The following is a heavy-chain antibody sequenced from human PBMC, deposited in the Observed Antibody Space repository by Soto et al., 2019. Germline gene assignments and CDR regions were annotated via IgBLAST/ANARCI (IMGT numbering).Heavy chain of an antibody. D-gene: IGHD3-16*01. J-gene: IGHJ2*01. CDR1: GFTFSPHA. CDR3: ARGILLCLIFIDWGFDH. Sequence: EVQLVESGGGLVQPGGSLRLSCAASGFTFSPHAMSWVRQAPGKGLEWIAYMSGSGTTIYYADSVKGRFTISRDNARNSRSLQMNSLRDEDTGVYYCARGILLCLIFIDWGFDHWGRGTLVTVSS. CDR2: MSGSGTTI. V-gene: IGHV3-48*02.